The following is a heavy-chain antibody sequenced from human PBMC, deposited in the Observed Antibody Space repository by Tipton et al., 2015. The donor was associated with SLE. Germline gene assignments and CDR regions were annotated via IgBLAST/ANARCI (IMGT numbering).Heavy chain of an antibody. J-gene: IGHJ4*02. CDR3: ATVELYQYYFDY. V-gene: IGHV4-38-2*02. D-gene: IGHD2-2*01. Sequence: TLSLTCTVSGYSISSGYYWGWIRQPPGKGLEWIGSIYHSGSTYYNPSLKSRVTISVDTSKNQFSLKLSSVTAADTAVYYCATVELYQYYFDYWGQGTLVTVSS. CDR1: GYSISSGYY. CDR2: IYHSGST.